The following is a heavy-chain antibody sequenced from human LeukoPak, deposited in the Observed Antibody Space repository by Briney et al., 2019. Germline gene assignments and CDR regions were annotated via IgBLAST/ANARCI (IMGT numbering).Heavy chain of an antibody. CDR3: ARATGNWFDP. J-gene: IGHJ5*02. CDR1: GGSISSYY. CDR2: IYYSGNT. V-gene: IGHV4-59*12. Sequence: SETLSLTCTVSGGSISSYYWRWIRQPPGKGLEWIGYIYYSGNTNYNPSLKRRVTISVDTPKQQFSQTVSSVSAAHAAVFSCARATGNWFDPWGQGTLVTVSS. D-gene: IGHD1-1*01.